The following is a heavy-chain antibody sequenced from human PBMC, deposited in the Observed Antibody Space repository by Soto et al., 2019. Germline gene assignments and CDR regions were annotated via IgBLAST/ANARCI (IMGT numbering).Heavy chain of an antibody. CDR2: ISYDGSNK. CDR3: AKDREMATIRTYYFDY. CDR1: GFTFSSYG. J-gene: IGHJ4*02. D-gene: IGHD5-12*01. V-gene: IGHV3-30*18. Sequence: PGGSLRLSCAASGFTFSSYGLHWVRQAPGKGLEWVAVISYDGSNKYYADSVKGRFTISRDNSKNTLYLQMNSLRAEDTAVYYCAKDREMATIRTYYFDYWGQGT.